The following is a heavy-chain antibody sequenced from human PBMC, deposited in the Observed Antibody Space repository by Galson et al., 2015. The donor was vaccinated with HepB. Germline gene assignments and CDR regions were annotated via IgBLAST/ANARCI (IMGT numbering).Heavy chain of an antibody. CDR1: GFNFKNHG. CDR2: IRHDGRNQ. D-gene: IGHD6-13*01. J-gene: IGHJ5*02. V-gene: IGHV3-33*01. Sequence: SLRLSCAASGFNFKNHGMHWVRQAPGKGLEWVALIRHDGRNQYYADSVKGRFTISRDNSKNPLYLQMNSLRAEDTALYYCTREATIAASASLDLWGQGTLVTVSS. CDR3: TREATIAASASLDL.